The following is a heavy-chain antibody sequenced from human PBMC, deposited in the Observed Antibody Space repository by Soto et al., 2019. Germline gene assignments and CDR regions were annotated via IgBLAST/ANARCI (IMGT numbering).Heavy chain of an antibody. CDR2: INAGNGNT. Sequence: GASVKVSCKASGYTFTSYAMHWVRQAPGQRLKWMGWINAGNGNTKYSQKFQGRVTITRDTSASTAYMELSSLRSEDTAVYYCARDGRSSWYGVSDYWGQGTLVTVSS. D-gene: IGHD6-13*01. CDR1: GYTFTSYA. J-gene: IGHJ4*02. V-gene: IGHV1-3*01. CDR3: ARDGRSSWYGVSDY.